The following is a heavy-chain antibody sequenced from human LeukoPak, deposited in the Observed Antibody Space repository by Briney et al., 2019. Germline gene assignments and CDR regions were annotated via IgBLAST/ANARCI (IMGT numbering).Heavy chain of an antibody. CDR3: ARHLIAVAGIYIDY. CDR1: GGSISSYY. CDR2: IYYSGST. V-gene: IGHV4-39*01. J-gene: IGHJ4*02. D-gene: IGHD6-19*01. Sequence: SDTLSLTCTVSGGSISSYYWGWIRQPPGKGLEWIGSIYYSGSTYYNPSLKSRVTISVDTSKNQFSLKLSSVTAADTAVYYCARHLIAVAGIYIDYWGQGTLVTVSS.